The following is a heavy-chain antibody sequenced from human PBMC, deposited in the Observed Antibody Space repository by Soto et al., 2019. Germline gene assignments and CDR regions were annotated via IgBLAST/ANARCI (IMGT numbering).Heavy chain of an antibody. CDR3: ARDGEDVLRNIPGDAFDI. D-gene: IGHD3-3*01. Sequence: QVQLVESGGGVVQPGRSLRLSCAASGFTFSSHAMHWVRQAPGKGLEWVAVISYDGSKIYYADSVKGRFTISRDNSKNTLYLEVNSVTAEDTAVYFCARDGEDVLRNIPGDAFDIWGQGTMVTVSS. J-gene: IGHJ3*02. V-gene: IGHV3-30-3*01. CDR1: GFTFSSHA. CDR2: ISYDGSKI.